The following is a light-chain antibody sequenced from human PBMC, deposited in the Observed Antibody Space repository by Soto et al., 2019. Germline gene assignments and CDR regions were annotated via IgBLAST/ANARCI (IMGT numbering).Light chain of an antibody. V-gene: IGLV2-11*01. CDR3: CSYAGSYTYV. J-gene: IGLJ1*01. Sequence: QSVLAQPRSVSGSPGQSVTISCTGTSSDVGGYIYVSWYQQHPGKAPTLMIYDVSKRPSGVPDRFSGSKSGNTASLTISGLQAEDEADYYCCSYAGSYTYVFXTGTKVTVL. CDR2: DVS. CDR1: SSDVGGYIY.